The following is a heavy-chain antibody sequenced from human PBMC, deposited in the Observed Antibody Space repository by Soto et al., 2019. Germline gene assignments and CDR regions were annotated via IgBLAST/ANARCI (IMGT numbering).Heavy chain of an antibody. CDR1: GGSISSYY. D-gene: IGHD3-3*01. Sequence: SETLSLTCTVSGGSISSYYWSWIRQPPGKGLEWIGYIYYSGSTNYNPSLKSRVTISVDTSKNQFSLKLSSVTAADTAVYYCASLGRIFGVVTPGSYYMDVWGKGTTVTVS. J-gene: IGHJ6*03. CDR2: IYYSGST. V-gene: IGHV4-59*01. CDR3: ASLGRIFGVVTPGSYYMDV.